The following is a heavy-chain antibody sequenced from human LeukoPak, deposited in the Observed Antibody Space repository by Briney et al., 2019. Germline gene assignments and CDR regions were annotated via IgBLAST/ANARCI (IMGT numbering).Heavy chain of an antibody. CDR2: IYASGST. CDR3: AREYYDFWSGYYKIDYYYYMDV. CDR1: GDSISSYY. D-gene: IGHD3-3*01. V-gene: IGHV4-4*07. J-gene: IGHJ6*03. Sequence: SETLSLTCTVSGDSISSYYWSWIRQPAGKGLEWIGRIYASGSTNYNPSLKSRVTMSLDTSKNQFSLKLSSVTAADTAVYYCAREYYDFWSGYYKIDYYYYMDVWGKGTTVTVSS.